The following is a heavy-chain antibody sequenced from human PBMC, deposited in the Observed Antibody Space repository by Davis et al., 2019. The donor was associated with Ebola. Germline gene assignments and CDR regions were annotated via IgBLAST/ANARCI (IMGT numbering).Heavy chain of an antibody. CDR1: GFTFSTYS. CDR3: ARATIPSSGWSTGGFDY. V-gene: IGHV4-59*01. D-gene: IGHD6-19*01. J-gene: IGHJ4*02. Sequence: ESLKISCAASGFTFSTYSMSWVRQPPGKGLEWIGYIYYSGSTYYNPSLKSRVTISVDTSKNQFSLKLSSVTAADTAVYYCARATIPSSGWSTGGFDYWGQGTLVTVSS. CDR2: IYYSGST.